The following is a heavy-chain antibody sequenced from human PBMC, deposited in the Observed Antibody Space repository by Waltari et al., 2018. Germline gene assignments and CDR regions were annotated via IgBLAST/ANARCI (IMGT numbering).Heavy chain of an antibody. CDR2: INPNSGGT. D-gene: IGHD3-16*01. J-gene: IGHJ3*02. CDR3: ARDVFSYYDYIWGDHYDAFDI. V-gene: IGHV1-2*06. CDR1: GYTFTGYY. Sequence: QVQLVQSGAEVKKPGASVKVSCKASGYTFTGYYMHWVRQAPGQGLEWMGRINPNSGGTNYAQKFQGRVTMTRDTSISTAYMELSRLRSDDTAVYYCARDVFSYYDYIWGDHYDAFDIWGQGTMVTVSS.